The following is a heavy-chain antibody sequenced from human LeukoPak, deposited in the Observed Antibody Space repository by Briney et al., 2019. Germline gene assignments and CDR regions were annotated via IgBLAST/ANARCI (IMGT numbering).Heavy chain of an antibody. D-gene: IGHD3-22*01. Sequence: SETLSLTCTVSGYSISSGYYWGWIRQPPGKGLEWIGSIYHSGSTYYNPSLKSRVTISVDTSKNQFSLKLSSVTAADTAVYYCARDAFNWYYYDSSGYPIWGQGTMVTVSS. CDR3: ARDAFNWYYYDSSGYPI. J-gene: IGHJ3*02. CDR2: IYHSGST. V-gene: IGHV4-38-2*02. CDR1: GYSISSGYY.